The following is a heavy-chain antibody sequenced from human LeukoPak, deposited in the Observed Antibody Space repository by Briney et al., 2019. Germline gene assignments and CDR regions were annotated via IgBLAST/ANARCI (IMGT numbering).Heavy chain of an antibody. CDR2: ISSSSSYI. CDR3: AKEDSNGWYFFDY. Sequence: GGSLRLSCAASGFTFSSYNINWVRQAPGKGLEWGSSISSSSSYIYYADSVKGRFTISRDNAKNSLYLQMNSLRAEDTAVYYCAKEDSNGWYFFDYWGQGTLVTVSS. CDR1: GFTFSSYN. D-gene: IGHD6-19*01. V-gene: IGHV3-21*01. J-gene: IGHJ4*02.